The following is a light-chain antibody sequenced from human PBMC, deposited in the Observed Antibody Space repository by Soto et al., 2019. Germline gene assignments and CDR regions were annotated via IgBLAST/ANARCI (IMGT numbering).Light chain of an antibody. V-gene: IGKV3-15*01. J-gene: IGKJ2*01. CDR1: QSVSSN. CDR3: QRYGASSTYT. CDR2: GAS. Sequence: EIVMTQSPATLSVSPGERATLSCRASQSVSSNLAWYQQKPGQAPRLLIYGASTRATGIPARFSGSGSGTEFTLTISSLQSEDFAVYYCQRYGASSTYTFGQGTKLEIK.